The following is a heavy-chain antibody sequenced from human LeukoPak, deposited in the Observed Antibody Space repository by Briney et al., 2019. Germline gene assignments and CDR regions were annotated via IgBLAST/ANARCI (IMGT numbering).Heavy chain of an antibody. V-gene: IGHV4-39*07. Sequence: SETLSLTCTVSGGSISSSSYYWGWIRQPPGKGLEWIGSIYYSGSTYYNPSLKSRVTISLDTSKNQFSLKLTSVIAADTAVYYCARDFSGLLDDWGQGTLVTVSS. CDR3: ARDFSGLLDD. CDR1: GGSISSSSYY. CDR2: IYYSGST. D-gene: IGHD1-26*01. J-gene: IGHJ4*02.